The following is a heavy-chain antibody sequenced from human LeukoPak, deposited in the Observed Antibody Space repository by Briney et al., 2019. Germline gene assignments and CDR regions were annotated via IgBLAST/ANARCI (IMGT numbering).Heavy chain of an antibody. V-gene: IGHV4-39*01. Sequence: PSETLSLTCTVSGGSISSSGYYWGWIRQPPGKGLEWIASIYYSGSTYYNPSLKSRVTISVDTSKNQLSLKLSSVTAADTAAYYCARGVGSSSSNWFDPWGQGTLVTVSS. J-gene: IGHJ5*02. CDR2: IYYSGST. D-gene: IGHD6-6*01. CDR3: ARGVGSSSSNWFDP. CDR1: GGSISSSGYY.